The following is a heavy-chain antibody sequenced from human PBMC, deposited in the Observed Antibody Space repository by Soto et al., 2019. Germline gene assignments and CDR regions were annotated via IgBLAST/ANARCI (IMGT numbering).Heavy chain of an antibody. CDR2: IYHSGST. J-gene: IGHJ5*02. V-gene: IGHV4-38-2*01. D-gene: IGHD2-2*01. CDR1: GYSISSGYY. Sequence: QVQLQESGPGLVKPSETLSLTCAVSGYSISSGYYWGWIRQPPGKGLEWIGSIYHSGSTYYNPSLKSQVTISVDTSKNQFSLKLSSVTAADTAVYYCARSEDCSSTSCYVEWFDPWGQGTLVTVSS. CDR3: ARSEDCSSTSCYVEWFDP.